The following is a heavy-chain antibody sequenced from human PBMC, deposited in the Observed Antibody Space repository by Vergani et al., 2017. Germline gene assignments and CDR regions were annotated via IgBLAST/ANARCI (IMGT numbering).Heavy chain of an antibody. Sequence: EVQLVESGGGLVQPGGSLRLSCAASGFTFSSYSMNWVSQAPGKGLEWVSYISSSSSTIYYADSVKGRFTISRDNAKNSLYLQMNSLRAEDTAVYYCAREEGLVGATTGWFDPWGQGTLVTVSS. J-gene: IGHJ5*02. V-gene: IGHV3-48*01. CDR2: ISSSSSTI. CDR1: GFTFSSYS. CDR3: AREEGLVGATTGWFDP. D-gene: IGHD1-26*01.